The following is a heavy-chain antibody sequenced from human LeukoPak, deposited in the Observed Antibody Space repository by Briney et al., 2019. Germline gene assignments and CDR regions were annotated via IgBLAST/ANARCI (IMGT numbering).Heavy chain of an antibody. V-gene: IGHV1-69*13. CDR1: GGTFSTYG. Sequence: GASVKVSCKASGGTFSTYGITWVRQAPGQGLEWMGGITPIFGTAKYAQKFQGRVTITADESTTTAYMELSSLRSDDTGLYYCARNEGVPPADTVNYYYYLDVWGQGTTVTVSS. J-gene: IGHJ6*03. D-gene: IGHD2-2*01. CDR3: ARNEGVPPADTVNYYYYLDV. CDR2: ITPIFGTA.